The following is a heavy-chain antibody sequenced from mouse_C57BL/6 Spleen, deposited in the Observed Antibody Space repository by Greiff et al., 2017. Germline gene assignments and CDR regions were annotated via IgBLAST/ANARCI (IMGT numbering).Heavy chain of an antibody. V-gene: IGHV8-12*01. Sequence: QVQLKESGPGILQSSQTLSLTCSFSGFSLSTSGMGVSWIRQPSGKGLEWLAHIYWDDDKRYNPSLKSRLTISKDTSRNQVFLKITSVDTADTATYYCARRGDGYWYFDVWGTGTTVTVSS. CDR1: GFSLSTSGMG. CDR2: IYWDDDK. J-gene: IGHJ1*03. CDR3: ARRGDGYWYFDV. D-gene: IGHD2-3*01.